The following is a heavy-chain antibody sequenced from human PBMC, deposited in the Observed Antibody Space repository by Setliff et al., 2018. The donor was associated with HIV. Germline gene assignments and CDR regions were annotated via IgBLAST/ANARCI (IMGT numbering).Heavy chain of an antibody. CDR3: LRLYRGSSTKEKSDS. V-gene: IGHV4-39*07. Sequence: ETLSLTCTLSGGSVSSSGYYWGWLRQPPGQGPEWIGSVYYTGSTYYSLSLNSRVTISVDTSKNQLSLKMTSVTAADTAVYFCLRLYRGSSTKEKSDSWGQGVLVTVSS. CDR1: GGSVSSSGYY. D-gene: IGHD2-2*01. CDR2: VYYTGST. J-gene: IGHJ4*02.